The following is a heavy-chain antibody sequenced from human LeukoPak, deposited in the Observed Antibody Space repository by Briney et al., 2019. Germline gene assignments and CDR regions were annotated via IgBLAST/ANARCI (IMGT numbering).Heavy chain of an antibody. V-gene: IGHV3-23*01. D-gene: IGHD3-22*01. CDR1: GFTFSSYA. CDR3: AAYYDSTY. CDR2: IGGSGGTT. Sequence: GGSLRLSCAASGFTFSSYAMSWVRQAPGKGLEWVSVIGGSGGTTYYADSVKGRFTISRDNSKNTLYLQMNSLRAEDTAVYYCAAYYDSTYWGQGTLVTVSS. J-gene: IGHJ4*02.